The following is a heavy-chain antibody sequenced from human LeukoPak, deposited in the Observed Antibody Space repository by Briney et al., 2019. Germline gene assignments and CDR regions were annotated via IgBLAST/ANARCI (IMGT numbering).Heavy chain of an antibody. J-gene: IGHJ6*02. CDR2: ISYDGSNK. V-gene: IGHV3-30*18. D-gene: IGHD2-2*01. Sequence: TGGSLRLSCAASGFTFSSYGMHWVRQAPGKGLEWVAVISYDGSNKYYADSVKGRFTISRDNSKDTLYLQMNSLRAEDTAVYYCAKDREINQVIPAHNYGMDVWGQGTMVTVSS. CDR1: GFTFSSYG. CDR3: AKDREINQVIPAHNYGMDV.